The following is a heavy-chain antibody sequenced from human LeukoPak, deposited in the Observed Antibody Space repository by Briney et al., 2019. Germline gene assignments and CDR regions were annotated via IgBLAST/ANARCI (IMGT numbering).Heavy chain of an antibody. Sequence: PGGSLRLSCAASGLTFSSNWMHWVRQAPGKGLVWVSRISSDGSSTSYADSVKGRFTISRDNAENTLHLQMNSLRAEDTAVYYCARDAFGVDKSPFWGQGTLVTVSS. J-gene: IGHJ4*02. D-gene: IGHD3-3*01. CDR1: GLTFSSNW. CDR3: ARDAFGVDKSPF. V-gene: IGHV3-74*01. CDR2: ISSDGSST.